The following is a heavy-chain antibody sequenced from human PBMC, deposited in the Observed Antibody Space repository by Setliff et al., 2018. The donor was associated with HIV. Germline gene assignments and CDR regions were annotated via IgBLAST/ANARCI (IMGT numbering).Heavy chain of an antibody. V-gene: IGHV1-69*13. J-gene: IGHJ3*02. D-gene: IGHD3-22*01. CDR3: ARERTAYYYDSSGYLDAFDI. CDR1: GGTFSSHA. Sequence: GASVKVSCKASGGTFSSHAISWVRQAPGQGLEWMGGVIPIFGTANYAQKFQGRVTITADESTSTAYMELSSLRSEDTAVYYCARERTAYYYDSSGYLDAFDIWGQGTMVTVSS. CDR2: VIPIFGTA.